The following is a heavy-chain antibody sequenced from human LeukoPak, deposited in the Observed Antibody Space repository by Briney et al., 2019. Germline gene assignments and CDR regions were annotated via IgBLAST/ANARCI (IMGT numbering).Heavy chain of an antibody. CDR3: ARDSFNYYDSSGYYPSSFDY. CDR1: GYTFTSYG. J-gene: IGHJ4*02. CDR2: ISAYNGNT. Sequence: ASVKVSCKASGYTFTSYGISWVRQAPGQGLEWMGWISAYNGNTNYAQKLQGRVTMTTDTSTSTAYMELRSLRSEDTAVYYCARDSFNYYDSSGYYPSSFDYWGQGTLVTVSS. V-gene: IGHV1-18*01. D-gene: IGHD3-22*01.